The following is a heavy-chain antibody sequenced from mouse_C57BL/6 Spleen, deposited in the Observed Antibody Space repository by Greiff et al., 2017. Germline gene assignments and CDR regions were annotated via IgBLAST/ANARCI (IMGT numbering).Heavy chain of an antibody. V-gene: IGHV1-74*01. D-gene: IGHD2-2*01. CDR2: LHPSDSDT. CDR3: ATHYGYVYAMDY. J-gene: IGHJ4*01. Sequence: QVQLQQPGAELVKPGASVKVSCKASGYTFTSYWMHWVKQRPGQGLEWIGRLHPSDSDTNYNQKFKGKATLTVDKSSSTAYMQLSSLTSEDSAVYYCATHYGYVYAMDYWGQGTSVTVSS. CDR1: GYTFTSYW.